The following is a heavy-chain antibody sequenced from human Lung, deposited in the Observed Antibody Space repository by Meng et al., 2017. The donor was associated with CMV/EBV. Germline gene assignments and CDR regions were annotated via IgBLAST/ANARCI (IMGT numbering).Heavy chain of an antibody. CDR1: GFTVGEHW. CDR3: AAYISGHPY. V-gene: IGHV3-72*01. Sequence: SCAVSGFTVGEHWMDWVRHAPGKGLEWVGRYRQNSDTYITEYAVSVKGRVVISTDDSKNSLDLQMSSLKTEDTAVYFCAAYISGHPYWGQGTLVTVSS. J-gene: IGHJ4*02. D-gene: IGHD2-2*02. CDR2: YRQNSDTYIT.